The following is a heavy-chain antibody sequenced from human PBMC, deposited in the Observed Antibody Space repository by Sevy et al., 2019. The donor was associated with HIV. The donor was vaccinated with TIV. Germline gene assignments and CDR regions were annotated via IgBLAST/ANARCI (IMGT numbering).Heavy chain of an antibody. D-gene: IGHD3-22*01. V-gene: IGHV3-30*18. CDR1: GFTFSSYG. Sequence: GGSLRLPCAASGFTFSSYGMHWVRQAPGKGLEWVAVISYDGSNKYYADSVKGRFTISRDNSKNTLYLQMNSLRAEDTAVYYCAKADSSGYYYLDYWGQGTLVTVSS. CDR2: ISYDGSNK. J-gene: IGHJ4*02. CDR3: AKADSSGYYYLDY.